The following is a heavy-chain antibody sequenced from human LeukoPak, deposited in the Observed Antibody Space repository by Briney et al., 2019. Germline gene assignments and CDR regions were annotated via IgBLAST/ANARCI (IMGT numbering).Heavy chain of an antibody. J-gene: IGHJ6*03. V-gene: IGHV3-7*01. CDR1: GGSFSGYY. D-gene: IGHD6-19*01. CDR3: ARDRGMSSGWPKYYYYYYMDV. CDR2: IKQDGSEK. Sequence: TSETLSLTCAVYGGSFSGYYWSWVRQAPGKGLEWVANIKQDGSEKYYVDSVKGRFTISRDNAKNSLYLQMNSLRAEDTAVYYCARDRGMSSGWPKYYYYYYMDVWGKGTTVTISS.